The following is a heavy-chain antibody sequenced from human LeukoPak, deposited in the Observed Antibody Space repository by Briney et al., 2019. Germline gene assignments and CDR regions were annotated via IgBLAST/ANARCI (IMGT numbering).Heavy chain of an antibody. CDR3: AKDRDYYGSGSYYYFDY. CDR1: GFTFRNHG. CDR2: ASTDEINQ. J-gene: IGHJ4*02. D-gene: IGHD3-10*01. V-gene: IGHV3-30*18. Sequence: PGRSLRLSCAYSGFTFRNHGMHWVRQAPGKGLEWVAVASTDEINQWYADSVKGRFIISRDNSRNTVILEMNTLRTEDTAVYYCAKDRDYYGSGSYYYFDYWGQGTLVTVSS.